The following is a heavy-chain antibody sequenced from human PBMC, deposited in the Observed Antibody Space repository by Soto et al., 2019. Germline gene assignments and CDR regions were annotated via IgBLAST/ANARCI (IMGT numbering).Heavy chain of an antibody. D-gene: IGHD1-1*01. CDR2: INPNSGGT. J-gene: IGHJ6*02. Sequence: GASVKVSCKASGYTFTGYYMHWVRQAPGQGLEWMGWINPNSGGTNYAQKFQGWVTMTRDTSISTAYMELSRLRSDDTAVYYCARDLNNWNDGYYYGMDVWGQGTTVIVSS. CDR3: ARDLNNWNDGYYYGMDV. V-gene: IGHV1-2*04. CDR1: GYTFTGYY.